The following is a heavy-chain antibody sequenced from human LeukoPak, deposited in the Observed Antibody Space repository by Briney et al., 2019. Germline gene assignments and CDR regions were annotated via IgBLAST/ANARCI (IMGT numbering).Heavy chain of an antibody. Sequence: SETLSLTCTVSGGSISSYYWSWIRQPAGKGLEWIGRIYTSGSTNYNPSLKSRVTMSVDTSTNQFSLKLSSVTAADTAVYYCARTVAAAGTIDWFDPWGQGTLVTVSS. CDR2: IYTSGST. D-gene: IGHD6-13*01. CDR3: ARTVAAAGTIDWFDP. CDR1: GGSISSYY. J-gene: IGHJ5*02. V-gene: IGHV4-4*07.